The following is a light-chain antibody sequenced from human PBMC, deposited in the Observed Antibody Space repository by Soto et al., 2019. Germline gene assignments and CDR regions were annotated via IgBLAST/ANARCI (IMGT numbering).Light chain of an antibody. Sequence: QSVLTQPPSASGTPGQWVSISCSGGSSNIGRHAVNWYQQVAGTAPRLLINRNDQRASGVPDRFSGSRSGTSASLAISGLQSEDEADYYCAAWDDSLNVVLFGGGTK. J-gene: IGLJ2*01. CDR1: SSNIGRHA. V-gene: IGLV1-44*01. CDR2: RND. CDR3: AAWDDSLNVVL.